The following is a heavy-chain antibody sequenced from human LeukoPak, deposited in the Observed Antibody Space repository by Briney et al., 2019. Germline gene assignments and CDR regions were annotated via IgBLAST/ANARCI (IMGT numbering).Heavy chain of an antibody. CDR1: GGAFSSST. V-gene: IGHV1-69*15. D-gene: IGHD3-16*01. CDR3: ARGPRGETTGGGDFNS. CDR2: VLPLSTTI. Sequence: ASVKVSCKASGGAFSSSTIHWVRQAPDEGLEWMGRVLPLSTTINYAQKFQGRVSISADASTKTVYMELSSLTSDDTAVYYFARGPRGETTGGGDFNSWGQGTLVIVSS. J-gene: IGHJ4*02.